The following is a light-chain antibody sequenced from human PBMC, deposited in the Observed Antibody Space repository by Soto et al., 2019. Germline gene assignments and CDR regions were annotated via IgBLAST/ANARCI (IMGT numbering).Light chain of an antibody. CDR2: GAS. Sequence: EGVLTQSPGTLSLSPGERATLSCRASQSVSSYLAWYLQKPGQAPRLLIYGASSRATGIPDRFSGSGSGTDFTLTISRLEPEDLAVYYCQQYGSSPGTFGGGTKVEIK. CDR1: QSVSSY. CDR3: QQYGSSPGT. V-gene: IGKV3-20*01. J-gene: IGKJ4*01.